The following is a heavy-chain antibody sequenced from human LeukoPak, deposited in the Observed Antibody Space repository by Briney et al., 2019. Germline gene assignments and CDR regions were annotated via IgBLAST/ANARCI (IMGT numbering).Heavy chain of an antibody. D-gene: IGHD3-3*01. Sequence: SSETLSLACTVSGGSISSYYWSWIRQPPGKGLEWIGYIYYSGSTNYKPSLKSRVTISVDTSKNQFSLKLTSVTAADTAVYYCARTITIFGVVIPGLYGMDVWGQGTTVTVSS. CDR2: IYYSGST. CDR1: GGSISSYY. J-gene: IGHJ6*02. CDR3: ARTITIFGVVIPGLYGMDV. V-gene: IGHV4-59*12.